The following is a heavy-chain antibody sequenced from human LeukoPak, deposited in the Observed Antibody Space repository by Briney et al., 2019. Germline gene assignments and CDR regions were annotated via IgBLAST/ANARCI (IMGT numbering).Heavy chain of an antibody. CDR2: ISHDSIGT. CDR3: AKPLTVAGPNWFDP. V-gene: IGHV3-23*01. CDR1: GFAFSGFG. Sequence: GGSLRLSCAASGFAFSGFGMSWVRQAPGKGLEWVATISHDSIGTHYIDSVKGRFTISRDNSKNTLYLQMNSLRAEDTAVYYCAKPLTVAGPNWFDPWGQGTLVTVSS. D-gene: IGHD6-19*01. J-gene: IGHJ5*02.